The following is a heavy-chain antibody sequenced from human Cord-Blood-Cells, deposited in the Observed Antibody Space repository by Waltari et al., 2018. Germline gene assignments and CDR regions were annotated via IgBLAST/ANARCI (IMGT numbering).Heavy chain of an antibody. CDR3: AKVYGSGSYDAFDI. J-gene: IGHJ3*02. Sequence: QVQLVESGGGVVQPGGSLRLSCDVFVVPFSTYALHWVRHAPGKGLEWVAFKRYDRSNKYYADSVKGRFTISRDNSKNTLYLQMNSLRAEDTAVYYCAKVYGSGSYDAFDIWGQGTMVTVSS. D-gene: IGHD3-10*01. CDR1: VVPFSTYA. V-gene: IGHV3-30*02. CDR2: KRYDRSNK.